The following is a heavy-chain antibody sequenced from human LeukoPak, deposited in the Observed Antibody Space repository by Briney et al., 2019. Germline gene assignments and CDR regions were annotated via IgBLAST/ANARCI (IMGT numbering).Heavy chain of an antibody. D-gene: IGHD3-10*01. CDR3: VRGPYGSSISNWFDP. CDR2: IHYSGGP. CDR1: GDSMIISNSY. J-gene: IGHJ5*02. Sequence: PSETLSLTCTVSGDSMIISNSYWGWIRQTPGKGPEWIGNIHYSGGPFYNPSLKSRVTISVDTSKKEFTLHLSAVTAADTAVYYCVRGPYGSSISNWFDPWGQGLLVTVSS. V-gene: IGHV4-39*02.